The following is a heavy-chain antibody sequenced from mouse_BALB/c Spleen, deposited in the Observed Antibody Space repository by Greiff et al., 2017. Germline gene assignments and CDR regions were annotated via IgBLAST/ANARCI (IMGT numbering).Heavy chain of an antibody. CDR1: GYAFSSYW. V-gene: IGHV1-80*01. CDR2: IYPGDGDT. J-gene: IGHJ4*01. Sequence: VQLVESGAELVRPGSSVKISCKASGYAFSSYWMNWVKQRPGQGLEWIGQIYPGDGDTNYNGKFKGKATLTADKSSSTAYMQLSSLTSEDSAVYFCARRAYYAMDYWGQGTSVTVSS. D-gene: IGHD3-3*01. CDR3: ARRAYYAMDY.